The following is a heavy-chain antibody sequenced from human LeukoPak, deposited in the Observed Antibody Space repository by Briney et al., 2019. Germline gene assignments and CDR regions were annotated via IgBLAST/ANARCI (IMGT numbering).Heavy chain of an antibody. V-gene: IGHV4-59*02. CDR3: ARVTLRLSGMDV. Sequence: SETLSLTCTVSGGSVSSYYWSWIRQPPGKGLEWVGYIYYSGSTNYNPSLKSRVTISVDKSKNQFSLKLSSVTAADTAVYYCARVTLRLSGMDVWGQGTTVTVSS. J-gene: IGHJ6*02. D-gene: IGHD2-8*01. CDR1: GGSVSSYY. CDR2: IYYSGST.